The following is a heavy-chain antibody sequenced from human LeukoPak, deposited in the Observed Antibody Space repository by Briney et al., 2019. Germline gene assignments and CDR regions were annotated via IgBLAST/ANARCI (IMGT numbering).Heavy chain of an antibody. D-gene: IGHD1-26*01. CDR1: GFTFSSFE. Sequence: GGSLRLSCAASGFTFSSFEMNWVRQAPGKGLEWVAFIRYDGSNKYYADSVKGRFTISRDNSKNTLYLQMNSLRAEDTAVYYCARGGYGGPRWELLYYYFGYWGQGTLVTVSS. V-gene: IGHV3-30*02. J-gene: IGHJ4*02. CDR2: IRYDGSNK. CDR3: ARGGYGGPRWELLYYYFGY.